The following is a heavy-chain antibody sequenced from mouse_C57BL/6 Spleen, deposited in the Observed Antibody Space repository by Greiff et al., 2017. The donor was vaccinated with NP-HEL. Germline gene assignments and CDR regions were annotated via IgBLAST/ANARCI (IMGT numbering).Heavy chain of an antibody. CDR1: GFSLTSYG. CDR3: ARSGDYYGSSPWLAY. J-gene: IGHJ3*01. D-gene: IGHD1-1*01. V-gene: IGHV2-2*01. Sequence: QVQLKESGPGLVQPSQSLSITCTVSGFSLTSYGVHWVRQSPGKGLEWLGVIWSGGSTDYNAAFISRLSISKDNSKSQVFFKMNSLQADDTAIYYCARSGDYYGSSPWLAYWGQGTLVTVSA. CDR2: IWSGGST.